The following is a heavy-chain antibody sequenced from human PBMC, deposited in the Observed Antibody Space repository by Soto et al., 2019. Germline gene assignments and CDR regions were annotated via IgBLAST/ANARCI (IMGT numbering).Heavy chain of an antibody. V-gene: IGHV3-23*01. CDR2: ISDPGTST. CDR1: GFTFGNYA. J-gene: IGHJ3*01. Sequence: PGGSLRLSCAASGFTFGNYAMNWVRQAPGKGREWISSISDPGTSTYYADSVKGRFSMSRDNSKNTLFLQMNRPRADDTAVYFCAKSLVTPSDAFDLWGRGTLVTVSS. D-gene: IGHD2-21*02. CDR3: AKSLVTPSDAFDL.